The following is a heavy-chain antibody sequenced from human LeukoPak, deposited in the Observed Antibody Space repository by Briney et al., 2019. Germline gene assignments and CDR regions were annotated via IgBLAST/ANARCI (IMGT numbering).Heavy chain of an antibody. D-gene: IGHD3-9*01. CDR2: ISSNGGST. J-gene: IGHJ4*02. CDR1: GFTFSSYA. V-gene: IGHV3-64*01. CDR3: ARGTYHDILTGLDY. Sequence: GGSLRLSCAASGFTFSSYAMHWVRQAPGKGLEYVSAISSNGGSTYYANSVKGRFTISRDNSKNTLYLQMGSLRAEDMAVYYCARGTYHDILTGLDYWGQGTLVTVSS.